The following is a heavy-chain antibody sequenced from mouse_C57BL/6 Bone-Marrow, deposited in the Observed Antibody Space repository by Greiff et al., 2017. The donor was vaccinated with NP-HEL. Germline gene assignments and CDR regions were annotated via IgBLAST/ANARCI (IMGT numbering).Heavy chain of an antibody. Sequence: QVQLQQSGAELVKPGASVKLSCKASGYTFTEYTIHWVKQRSGQGLEWIGWFYPGSGSIKYNEKFKDKATLTADKSSSTVYMELSRLTSEDSAVYVCARHEAVYYGNPAWFAYWGQGTLVTVSA. CDR2: FYPGSGSI. CDR3: ARHEAVYYGNPAWFAY. V-gene: IGHV1-62-2*01. CDR1: GYTFTEYT. J-gene: IGHJ3*01. D-gene: IGHD2-1*01.